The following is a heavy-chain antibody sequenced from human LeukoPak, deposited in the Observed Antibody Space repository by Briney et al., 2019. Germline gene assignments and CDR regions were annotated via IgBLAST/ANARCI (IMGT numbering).Heavy chain of an antibody. CDR3: ARLTSDSSGYWCFDP. CDR1: GYRFNSYW. Sequence: GESLKISCKGFGYRFNSYWIGWVRQMPGKGLEWMGIIQPGDSDTRYSPFFQGQVTISVDRSISTAYLQWSSLKASDTAMYYCARLTSDSSGYWCFDPWGQGTLVTVSS. CDR2: IQPGDSDT. D-gene: IGHD3-22*01. J-gene: IGHJ5*02. V-gene: IGHV5-51*01.